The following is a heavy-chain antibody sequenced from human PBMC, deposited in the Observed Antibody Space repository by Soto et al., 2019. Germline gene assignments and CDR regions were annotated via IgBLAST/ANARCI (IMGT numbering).Heavy chain of an antibody. V-gene: IGHV4-31*03. CDR3: ARGGAVVTRSKYFQC. Sequence: QVQLRESGPGLVKPSQTLSLTCTVSGGSISSGGYYWTWIRQHPGKGLEWIGYIYDTETTDYNPSLKSRVTISVDPSKNQFSLKLNSVTAADTALYYCARGGAVVTRSKYFQCWGQGTLVTVSS. D-gene: IGHD2-2*01. CDR1: GGSISSGGYY. CDR2: IYDTETT. J-gene: IGHJ1*01.